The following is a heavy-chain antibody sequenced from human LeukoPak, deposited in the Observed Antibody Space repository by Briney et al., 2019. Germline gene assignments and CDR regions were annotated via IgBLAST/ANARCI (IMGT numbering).Heavy chain of an antibody. CDR3: ARRVWVTYYYMNV. Sequence: GGSLRLSCAASGFTFSDYYMSWIRQAPGKGLEWVSYISSSGSTIYYADSVKGRFTISRDNAKNSLYLQMNSLRAEDTAVYYCARRVWVTYYYMNVWGKGTTVTVSS. D-gene: IGHD2-21*02. V-gene: IGHV3-11*04. J-gene: IGHJ6*03. CDR2: ISSSGSTI. CDR1: GFTFSDYY.